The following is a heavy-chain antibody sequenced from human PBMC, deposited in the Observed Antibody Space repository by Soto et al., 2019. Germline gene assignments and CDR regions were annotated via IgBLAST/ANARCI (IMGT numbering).Heavy chain of an antibody. D-gene: IGHD3-10*01. V-gene: IGHV4-34*01. CDR1: GGSFSGYY. Sequence: PSETLSLTCAVYGGSFSGYYWSWIRQPPGKGLEWIGEINHSGSTNYNPSLKSRVTISVDTSKNQFSLKLSSVTAADTAVYYCARGVTLWFGELLLARDYYYGMDVWGQGTMVTVSS. CDR3: ARGVTLWFGELLLARDYYYGMDV. J-gene: IGHJ6*02. CDR2: INHSGST.